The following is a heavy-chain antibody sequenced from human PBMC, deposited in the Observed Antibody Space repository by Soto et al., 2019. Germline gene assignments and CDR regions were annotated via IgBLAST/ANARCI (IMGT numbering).Heavy chain of an antibody. D-gene: IGHD3-22*01. Sequence: GGSLRLSCAASGFTFSNAWMSWVRQAPGKGLEWVGRIKSKTDGGTTDYAAPVKGRFTISRDDSKNTLYLQMNSLKTEDTAVYYCTNQYYYDSSGLLNQEGYYYGMDVWGQGNTVTVSS. CDR3: TNQYYYDSSGLLNQEGYYYGMDV. V-gene: IGHV3-15*01. CDR1: GFTFSNAW. J-gene: IGHJ6*02. CDR2: IKSKTDGGTT.